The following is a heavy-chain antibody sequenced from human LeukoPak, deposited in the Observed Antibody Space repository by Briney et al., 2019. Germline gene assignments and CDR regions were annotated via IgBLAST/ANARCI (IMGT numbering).Heavy chain of an antibody. Sequence: ASVKVSCKVSGYTLTELSTHRVRQAPGKGLEWMGGFDPEDGETIYAQKFQGRVTMTEDTSTDTAYMELSSLRSEDTAVYYCATDPSSIAAAGFWGQGTLVTVSS. V-gene: IGHV1-24*01. D-gene: IGHD6-13*01. J-gene: IGHJ4*02. CDR3: ATDPSSIAAAGF. CDR2: FDPEDGET. CDR1: GYTLTELS.